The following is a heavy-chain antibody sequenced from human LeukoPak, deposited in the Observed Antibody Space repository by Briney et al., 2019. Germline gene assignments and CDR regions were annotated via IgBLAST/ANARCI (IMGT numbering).Heavy chain of an antibody. Sequence: PGRSLRLSCAASGFTFSSYAMHWVRQAPGKGLEWVAVISYDGSNKYYADSVKGRFTISRDNSKNTLYLQMNSLRAEDTAVYYCARVTSNYYDSSGYYYWGQGTLVTASS. J-gene: IGHJ4*02. D-gene: IGHD3-22*01. CDR3: ARVTSNYYDSSGYYY. V-gene: IGHV3-30-3*01. CDR2: ISYDGSNK. CDR1: GFTFSSYA.